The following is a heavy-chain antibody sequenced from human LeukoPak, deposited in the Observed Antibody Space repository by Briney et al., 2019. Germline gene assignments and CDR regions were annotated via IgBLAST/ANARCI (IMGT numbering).Heavy chain of an antibody. V-gene: IGHV3-23*01. CDR2: ISGSGGST. J-gene: IGHJ4*02. CDR1: GFTFSIYA. D-gene: IGHD1-26*01. CDR3: AKGRSQWELLPEFDY. Sequence: GGPLRLSCAASGFTFSIYAMSWVPHPPGKTLEWFSAISGSGGSTYYADSAKGRFTISRDNSKNTLYLQMNSLRAEDTAVYYCAKGRSQWELLPEFDYWGQGTLVTVSS.